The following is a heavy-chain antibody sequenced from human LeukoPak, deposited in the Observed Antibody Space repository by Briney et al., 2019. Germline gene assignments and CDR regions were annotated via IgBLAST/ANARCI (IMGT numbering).Heavy chain of an antibody. V-gene: IGHV4-59*01. CDR3: ARGGSYDYVWGSYHY. D-gene: IGHD3-16*02. Sequence: PSETLSLTCTVSGGSISSYYWSWIRQPPGKGLEWIGYIYYSGSTNYNPSLKSRVTISVDTSKNQFSLKLSSVTAADTAVYYCARGGSYDYVWGSYHYWGQGTLVTVSS. J-gene: IGHJ4*02. CDR1: GGSISSYY. CDR2: IYYSGST.